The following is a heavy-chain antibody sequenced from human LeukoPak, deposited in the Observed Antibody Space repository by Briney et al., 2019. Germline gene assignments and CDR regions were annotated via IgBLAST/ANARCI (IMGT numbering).Heavy chain of an antibody. V-gene: IGHV3-11*04. CDR2: ISSGGSSM. CDR1: GFTFSDYS. D-gene: IGHD3-22*01. J-gene: IGHJ4*02. CDR3: VRDVHYYDTTDPKYHLGY. Sequence: PGGSLRLSCAASGFTFSDYSMTWIRQSPEKGLEWVAQISSGGSSMYYVDSGEGRFTVSRDNARNSLYLEVHSLRAEDTAVYYCVRDVHYYDTTDPKYHLGYWGQGTLVTVSS.